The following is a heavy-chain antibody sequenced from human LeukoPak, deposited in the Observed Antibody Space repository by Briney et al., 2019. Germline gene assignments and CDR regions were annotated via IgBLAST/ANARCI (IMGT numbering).Heavy chain of an antibody. J-gene: IGHJ4*02. CDR3: ATPTYLHAFDY. V-gene: IGHV1-24*01. CDR1: GYTLTELS. Sequence: ASVKVSCKVSGYTLTELSMHWVRQAPGKGLEWMGGFGPEDGETIYAQKFQGRVTVTEDTSTDTAYMELSSLRSEDTAVYYCATPTYLHAFDYWGQGTLVTVSS. CDR2: FGPEDGET.